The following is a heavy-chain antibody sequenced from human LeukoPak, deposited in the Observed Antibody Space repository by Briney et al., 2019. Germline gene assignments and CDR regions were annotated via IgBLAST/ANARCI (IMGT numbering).Heavy chain of an antibody. CDR3: ARAQAVAGTGGFDP. V-gene: IGHV3-21*01. J-gene: IGHJ5*02. D-gene: IGHD6-19*01. CDR2: ISSSSSYI. CDR1: GFTFSSYS. Sequence: GGSLRLSCAASGFTFSSYSMNWVRQAPGKGLEWVSSISSSSSYIYYADSVKGRFTISRDNAKNTLYLQMNSLRDEDTAIYYCARAQAVAGTGGFDPWGQGTLVTVSS.